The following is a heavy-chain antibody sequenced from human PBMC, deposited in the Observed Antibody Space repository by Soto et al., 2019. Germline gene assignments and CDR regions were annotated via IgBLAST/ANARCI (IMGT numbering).Heavy chain of an antibody. V-gene: IGHV3-21*06. CDR1: GFTFTRYS. CDR3: ARESKDPTSNFAY. J-gene: IGHJ4*02. Sequence: PGGSLRLSCAATGFTFTRYSMNWVRQAPGKGLEWVSSISSTTNYIYYGDSMKGRFTISRDNAKNSLYLEMNSLRAEDTAVYYCARESKDPTSNFAYWGQGTLVTVPS. CDR2: ISSTTNYI.